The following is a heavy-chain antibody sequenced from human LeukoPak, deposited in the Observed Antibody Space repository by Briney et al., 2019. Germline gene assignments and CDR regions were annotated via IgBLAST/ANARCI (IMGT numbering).Heavy chain of an antibody. J-gene: IGHJ4*02. D-gene: IGHD6-19*01. V-gene: IGHV4-34*01. CDR1: GGSFSGYY. CDR2: INHSGST. CDR3: ARGFSSGWYTT. Sequence: SETLSLTCAVYGGSFSGYYWSWIRQPPGKGLEWIGEINHSGSTNYNPSHMSRVTISVDTSKNQFSLRLSSVTAADTAVYYCARGFSSGWYTTWGQGTLVTVSS.